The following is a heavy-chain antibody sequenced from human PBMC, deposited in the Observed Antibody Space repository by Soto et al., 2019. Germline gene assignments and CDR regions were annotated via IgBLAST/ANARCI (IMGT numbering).Heavy chain of an antibody. Sequence: GGSLRLSCAASGFTFSSNYMSWVRQAPGKGLEWVSGIYSGGSTYYEDSVKGRSTISRDNSKNTLYLQMSSMRAEETAVYYCARDGTYSSSSPKLDFWGKGTTVTVSS. CDR2: IYSGGST. CDR3: ARDGTYSSSSPKLDF. D-gene: IGHD6-6*01. V-gene: IGHV3-66*01. J-gene: IGHJ6*04. CDR1: GFTFSSNY.